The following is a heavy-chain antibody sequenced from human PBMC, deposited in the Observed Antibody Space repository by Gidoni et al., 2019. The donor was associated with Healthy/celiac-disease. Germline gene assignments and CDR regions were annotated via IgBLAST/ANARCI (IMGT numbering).Heavy chain of an antibody. D-gene: IGHD5-18*01. CDR2: IYHSGST. CDR1: GYSISSGYY. V-gene: IGHV4-38-2*01. CDR3: ARRGYEGWFDP. J-gene: IGHJ5*02. Sequence: QVQLQESGPGLVKPSETLSLTCAVSGYSISSGYYWGWIRQPPGKGLEWSGSIYHSGSTYYNPSLKSRVTISVDTSKNQFSLKLSSVTAADTAVYYCARRGYEGWFDPWGQGTLVTVSS.